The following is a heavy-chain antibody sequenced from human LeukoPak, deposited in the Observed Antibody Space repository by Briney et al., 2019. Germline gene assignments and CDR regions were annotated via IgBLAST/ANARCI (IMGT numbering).Heavy chain of an antibody. CDR2: ISYDGSNK. D-gene: IGHD1-26*01. CDR3: ARCSSWEPLYTDFDY. CDR1: GFTFSSYA. Sequence: PTGGSLRLSCAASGFTFSSYAMHWVRQAPGKGLEWVAVISYDGSNKYYADSVKGRFTISRDNSKNTLYLQMNSLRAEDTAVYYCARCSSWEPLYTDFDYWGQGTLVTVSS. V-gene: IGHV3-30-3*01. J-gene: IGHJ4*02.